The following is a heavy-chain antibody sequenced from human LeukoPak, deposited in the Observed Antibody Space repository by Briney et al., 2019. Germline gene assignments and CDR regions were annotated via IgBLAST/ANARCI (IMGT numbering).Heavy chain of an antibody. D-gene: IGHD3-10*01. V-gene: IGHV3-48*03. J-gene: IGHJ4*02. CDR2: ISSSGSPI. Sequence: GGSLRLSCAASGFTFSTYEMNWVRQAPGKGLEWVSYISSSGSPIYYADSVKGRFTISRDNAKNSLYLQMNSQRVEDTAVYYCARRGLYFDYWGQGTLVTVSS. CDR3: ARRGLYFDY. CDR1: GFTFSTYE.